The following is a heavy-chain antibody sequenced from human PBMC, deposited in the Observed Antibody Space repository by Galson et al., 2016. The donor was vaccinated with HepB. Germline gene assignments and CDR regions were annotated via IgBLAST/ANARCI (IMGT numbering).Heavy chain of an antibody. CDR2: INHSGTT. V-gene: IGHV4-31*03. J-gene: IGHJ3*02. CDR3: ARVSGNAFDI. CDR1: AGSISSGGYY. Sequence: TLSLTCSVSAGSISSGGYYWSWIRQHPGKGLEWIGYINHSGTTYYNPSLSSRAAISVDTSKNQFPLEVSFVTAADTAVYYCARVSGNAFDIWGHGTMVTVSS.